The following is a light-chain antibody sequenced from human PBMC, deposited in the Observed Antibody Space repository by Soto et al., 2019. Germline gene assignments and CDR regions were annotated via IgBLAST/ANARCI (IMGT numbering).Light chain of an antibody. V-gene: IGLV4-69*01. Sequence: QLVLTQSPSASASLGASVKLTCPLPSGPSNYATAWHQQQSEKGPRYLMRLNSDGSHSKGDGIPARFAGSSAGAERYPTLSSLQSEDEADNYCQIRGSGIVVFGGGTKLPS. CDR1: SGPSNYA. CDR3: QIRGSGIVV. J-gene: IGLJ2*01. CDR2: LNSDGSH.